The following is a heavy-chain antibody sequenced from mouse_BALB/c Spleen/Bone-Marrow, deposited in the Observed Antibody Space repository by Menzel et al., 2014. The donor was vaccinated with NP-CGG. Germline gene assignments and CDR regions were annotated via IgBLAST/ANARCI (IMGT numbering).Heavy chain of an antibody. CDR3: VRETTVVADFDY. CDR1: GYSITSGYG. V-gene: IGHV3-1*02. Sequence: EVKLVESGPDLVKPSQSLSLTCTVAGYSITSGYGWHWIRQFPGNKLEWMGYIHYSGSTNYNPSLQSRISITRDTSKNRFFLQLNSVTTEDTATYYCVRETTVVADFDYWGQGTTLTVSS. D-gene: IGHD1-1*01. J-gene: IGHJ2*01. CDR2: IHYSGST.